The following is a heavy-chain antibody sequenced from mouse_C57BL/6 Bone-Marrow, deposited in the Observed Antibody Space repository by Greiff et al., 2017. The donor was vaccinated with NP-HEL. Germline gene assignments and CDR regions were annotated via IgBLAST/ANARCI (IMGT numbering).Heavy chain of an antibody. Sequence: QVQLKESGAELVKPGASVKLSCKASGYTFTEYTIHWVKQRSGQGLEWIGWFYPGSGSIKYNEKFKDKATLTADKSSSTVYMELSRLTSEDSAVYFCARHGVYYYGSSYLYYAMDYWGQGTSVTVSS. V-gene: IGHV1-62-2*01. D-gene: IGHD1-1*01. CDR1: GYTFTEYT. J-gene: IGHJ4*01. CDR3: ARHGVYYYGSSYLYYAMDY. CDR2: FYPGSGSI.